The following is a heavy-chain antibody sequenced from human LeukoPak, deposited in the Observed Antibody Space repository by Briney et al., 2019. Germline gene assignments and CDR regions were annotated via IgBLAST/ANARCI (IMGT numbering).Heavy chain of an antibody. CDR2: IIPIFGTA. Sequence: GASVKVSCKASGGTFSSYAISWVRQAPGQGLEWMGGIIPIFGTANYAQKFQGRVTITADESTSTAYMELSSLRSEDTAVYYYARRTAHDAFDIWGQGTMVTVSS. D-gene: IGHD5-18*01. CDR1: GGTFSSYA. CDR3: ARRTAHDAFDI. V-gene: IGHV1-69*13. J-gene: IGHJ3*02.